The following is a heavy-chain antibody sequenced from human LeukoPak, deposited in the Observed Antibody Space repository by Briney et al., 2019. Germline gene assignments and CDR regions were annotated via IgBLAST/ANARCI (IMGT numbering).Heavy chain of an antibody. J-gene: IGHJ4*02. V-gene: IGHV3-23*01. Sequence: GGSLRLSCAASGFTFSSYAMSWVRQAPGKGLEWVSAISGSGASTYYADSVKGRVTISRDNSKNTLYLQMNSLRAEDTAVYYCAKSSVLRLGELSYWGQGTLVTVSS. CDR1: GFTFSSYA. D-gene: IGHD3-16*02. CDR2: ISGSGAST. CDR3: AKSSVLRLGELSY.